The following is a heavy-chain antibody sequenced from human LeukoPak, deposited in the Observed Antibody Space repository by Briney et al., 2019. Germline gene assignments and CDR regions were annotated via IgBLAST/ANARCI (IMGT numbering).Heavy chain of an antibody. V-gene: IGHV3-43*02. D-gene: IGHD5-18*01. J-gene: IGHJ4*02. CDR2: ISGDGGST. Sequence: GGSLRLSCVPPGYTFDDSAMHCVRQAPGKGLEWVSLISGDGGSTFYVDSVKGRFTTSRDNSKKTLYLQMNSVRTEDTALYYCAKYTAMATIGFDYWGQGTLVTVSS. CDR3: AKYTAMATIGFDY. CDR1: GYTFDDSA.